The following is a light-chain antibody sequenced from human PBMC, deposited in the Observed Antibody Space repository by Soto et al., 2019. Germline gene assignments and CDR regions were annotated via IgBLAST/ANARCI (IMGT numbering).Light chain of an antibody. CDR1: QSVSSN. V-gene: IGKV3-15*01. J-gene: IGKJ4*01. CDR3: QQYNNWPLS. CDR2: GVS. Sequence: ETMMTQSPATPAVSPGERATLSCRASQSVSSNLAWYQQKPGQAPRLLIYGVSTRANGIPARFSGSGSGTEFTLTISSLQSEDFAVYYCQQYNNWPLSFGGGTKVEIK.